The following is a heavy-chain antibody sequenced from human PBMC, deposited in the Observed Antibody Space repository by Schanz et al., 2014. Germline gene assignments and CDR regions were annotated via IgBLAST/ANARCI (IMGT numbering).Heavy chain of an antibody. CDR1: GFTFSSYA. J-gene: IGHJ4*02. CDR3: AKEKEEVAADGSFFDY. CDR2: ISYDGSSK. Sequence: QGQLVESGGGVVQPGRSLRLSCAASGFTFSSYAMHWVRQAPGKGLEWVALISYDGSSKNHADSVQGRFTISRDNSKNTVNLQMNSLRAEDTAVYYCAKEKEEVAADGSFFDYWGQGTLITVSS. D-gene: IGHD6-13*01. V-gene: IGHV3-30*04.